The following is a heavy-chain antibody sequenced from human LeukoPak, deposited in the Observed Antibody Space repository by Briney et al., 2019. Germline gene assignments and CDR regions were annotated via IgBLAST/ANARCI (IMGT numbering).Heavy chain of an antibody. J-gene: IGHJ4*02. D-gene: IGHD6-13*01. CDR3: ARDHSSSCQLLDY. CDR1: GYTFTTYY. V-gene: IGHV1-18*04. CDR2: ISAYNGDI. Sequence: ASVKVSCKAFGYTFTTYYIHWVRQAPGQGLEWMGWISAYNGDIKYAEKFQGRITMTTDTFTNTAYMELRSLRSDDTAVYYCARDHSSSCQLLDYWGQGTLVTVSS.